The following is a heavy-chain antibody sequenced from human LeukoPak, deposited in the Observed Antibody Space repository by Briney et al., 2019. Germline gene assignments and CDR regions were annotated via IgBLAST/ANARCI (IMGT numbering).Heavy chain of an antibody. J-gene: IGHJ4*02. V-gene: IGHV4-4*07. CDR3: ARVAAASGSSWYYYFDY. Sequence: SETLSLTCTVSGGSISNYYWSWIRQPAGKGLEWIGLIYARGNTNYNPSLKSRVTISVDTSKNQFSLKLSSVTAADTAVYYCARVAAASGSSWYYYFDYWGQGTLVTVSS. CDR1: GGSISNYY. D-gene: IGHD6-13*01. CDR2: IYARGNT.